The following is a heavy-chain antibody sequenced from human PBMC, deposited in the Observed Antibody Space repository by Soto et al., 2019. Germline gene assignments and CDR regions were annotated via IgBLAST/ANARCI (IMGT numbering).Heavy chain of an antibody. V-gene: IGHV1-18*04. D-gene: IGHD5-12*01. CDR3: ARDHGGYGTFDY. Sequence: QVRLVQSGPEVKKPEASVKVSCKASGYTFSSSAISWVRQAPGQGPEWMGWISSSGVTNYAQNFQGRVTLTVDSSTPTAYMEVRSLSSADTAIYYCARDHGGYGTFDYWGQGPLVTVS. J-gene: IGHJ4*02. CDR2: ISSSGVT. CDR1: GYTFSSSA.